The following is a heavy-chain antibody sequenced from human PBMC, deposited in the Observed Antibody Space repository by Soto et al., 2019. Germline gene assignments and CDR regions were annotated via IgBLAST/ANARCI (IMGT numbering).Heavy chain of an antibody. J-gene: IGHJ5*02. D-gene: IGHD4-4*01. CDR1: GLSLSTRGVG. V-gene: IGHV2-5*02. CDR3: APRVTYSTNFHVGWFDP. Sequence: QITLKESGPALMEPTQTLTLTCSLSGLSLSTRGVGVGWLRQAPGKALECLAIIYWDNDKRYNPSLKTRLTITKDPSKNQVVLTMTYLEPVDTAIYYRAPRVTYSTNFHVGWFDPWGQGTLVTVS. CDR2: IYWDNDK.